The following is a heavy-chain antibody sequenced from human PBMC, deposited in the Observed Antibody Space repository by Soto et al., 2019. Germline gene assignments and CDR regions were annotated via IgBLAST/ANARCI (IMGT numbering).Heavy chain of an antibody. J-gene: IGHJ5*02. CDR1: GGTFSSYA. CDR2: IIPIFGTA. D-gene: IGHD6-13*01. Sequence: QVQLVQSGAEVKKPGSSVKVSCKASGGTFSSYAISWVRQAPGQGLEWMGGIIPIFGTANYAQKFQGRVTITADESTSTAYMELSSLRFEDTAVYYCARDRLRDTAAGPTNWFDPWGQGTLVTVSS. V-gene: IGHV1-69*01. CDR3: ARDRLRDTAAGPTNWFDP.